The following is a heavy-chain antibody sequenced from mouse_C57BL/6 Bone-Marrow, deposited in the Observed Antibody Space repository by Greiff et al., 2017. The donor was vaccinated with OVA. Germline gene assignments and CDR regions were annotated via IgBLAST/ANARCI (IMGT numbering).Heavy chain of an antibody. CDR3: AREDYDYDALFAY. V-gene: IGHV1-76*01. D-gene: IGHD2-4*01. CDR1: GYTFTDYY. CDR2: IYPGSGNT. Sequence: VQLQQSGAELVRPGASVKLSCKASGYTFTDYYINWVKQRPGQGLEWIARIYPGSGNTYYNEKLKGKAKLTAEKSTSTAYMQLSSLTSEDSAVYFCAREDYDYDALFAYWGQGTLVTVSA. J-gene: IGHJ3*01.